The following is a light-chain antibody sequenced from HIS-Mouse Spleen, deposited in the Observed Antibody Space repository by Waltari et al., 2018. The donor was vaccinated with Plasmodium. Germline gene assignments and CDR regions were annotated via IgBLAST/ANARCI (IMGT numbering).Light chain of an antibody. CDR3: CSYAGSYTYV. CDR2: DVS. Sequence: QSALTQPRSVSGSPGQSVTISCPGTSSDVGGYNYVSWYQQRPGKAPTLMIYDVSKRPSGVPDRFSGSKSGNTASLTISGLQAEDEADYYCCSYAGSYTYVFGTGTKVTVL. J-gene: IGLJ1*01. CDR1: SSDVGGYNY. V-gene: IGLV2-11*01.